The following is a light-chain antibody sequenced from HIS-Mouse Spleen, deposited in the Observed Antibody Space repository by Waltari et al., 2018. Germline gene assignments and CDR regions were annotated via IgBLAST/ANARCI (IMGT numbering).Light chain of an antibody. CDR2: EDS. V-gene: IGLV3-10*01. CDR1: ALPKKY. CDR3: YSTDSSGNHRV. J-gene: IGLJ2*01. Sequence: SYELTQPPSVSVSPGRTARTPCPGDALPKKYAYWYQQKSGQAPGLVIYEDSKRPSGIPVGFSGPSSGTMATLTVSGAQVEDEANYYCYSTDSSGNHRVFGGGTKLTVL.